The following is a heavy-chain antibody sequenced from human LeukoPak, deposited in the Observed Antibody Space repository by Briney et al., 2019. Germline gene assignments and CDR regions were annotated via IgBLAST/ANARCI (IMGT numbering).Heavy chain of an antibody. Sequence: ASVKVSCKASGYTFTSYDINWVRQATGQGLEWMGWKNPNSGNTGYAQKFQGRVTITRNTSISTAYMELSSLRSEDTAVYYCARAAAYYDFWSGYYDAFDIWGQGTIVTVSS. J-gene: IGHJ3*02. D-gene: IGHD3-3*01. V-gene: IGHV1-8*03. CDR3: ARAAAYYDFWSGYYDAFDI. CDR2: KNPNSGNT. CDR1: GYTFTSYD.